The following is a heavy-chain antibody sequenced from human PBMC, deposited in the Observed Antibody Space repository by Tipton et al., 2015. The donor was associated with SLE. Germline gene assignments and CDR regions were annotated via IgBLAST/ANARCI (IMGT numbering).Heavy chain of an antibody. D-gene: IGHD6-19*01. J-gene: IGHJ4*02. CDR2: IYTSGST. Sequence: TLSLTCTVSGGSISSGSYYWSWIRQPAGKGLEWIGHIYTSGSTNYNPSLKSRVTISVDTSKNQFSLKLSSVTAADTALYYCARDERLSSGWYFDYWGQGTLVTVSS. V-gene: IGHV4-61*09. CDR1: GGSISSGSYY. CDR3: ARDERLSSGWYFDY.